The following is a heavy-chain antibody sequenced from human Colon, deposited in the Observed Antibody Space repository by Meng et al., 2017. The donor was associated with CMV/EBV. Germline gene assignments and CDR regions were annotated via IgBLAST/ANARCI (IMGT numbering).Heavy chain of an antibody. Sequence: ASVKVSCKPSGYTFTRYYIHWLRQAPGHGPEGMAIINPSNGATAYAQKFQGRVTLTTDTSTGTVYMEMRSLEPVDTAVYYCARDRETSYDFWSGYRFDYWGQGALVTVSS. J-gene: IGHJ4*02. CDR3: ARDRETSYDFWSGYRFDY. CDR2: INPSNGAT. V-gene: IGHV1-46*01. D-gene: IGHD3-3*01. CDR1: GYTFTRYY.